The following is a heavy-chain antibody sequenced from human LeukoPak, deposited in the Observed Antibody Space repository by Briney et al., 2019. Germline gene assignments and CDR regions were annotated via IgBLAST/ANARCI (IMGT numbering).Heavy chain of an antibody. CDR3: ARECGVFSTSCYHGMDV. V-gene: IGHV4-30-2*01. Sequence: SETLSLTCTVSGGSISSGGYYWSWIRQPPGKGLEWIGYIYHSGSTYYNPSLKSRVTISVDTSKNQFSLKLSSVTAADTAVYYCARECGVFSTSCYHGMDVWGQGTTVTVSS. D-gene: IGHD2-2*01. J-gene: IGHJ6*02. CDR1: GGSISSGGYY. CDR2: IYHSGST.